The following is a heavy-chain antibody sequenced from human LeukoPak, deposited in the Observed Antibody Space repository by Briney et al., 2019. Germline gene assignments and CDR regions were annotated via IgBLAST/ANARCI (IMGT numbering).Heavy chain of an antibody. V-gene: IGHV4-31*03. D-gene: IGHD4-23*01. J-gene: IGHJ4*02. CDR1: GGSISSGGYY. CDR3: ARVRRVDLNSY. CDR2: IYYSGST. Sequence: SETLSLTCTVSGGSISSGGYYWSWIRQHPGKGLEWIGYIYYSGSTYYNPSLKSRVTISVDTSKNQFSLKLSSVTVADTAVYYCARVRRVDLNSYWGQGTLVTVSS.